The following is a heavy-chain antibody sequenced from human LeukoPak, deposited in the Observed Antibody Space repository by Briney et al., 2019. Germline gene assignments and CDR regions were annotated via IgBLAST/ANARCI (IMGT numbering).Heavy chain of an antibody. J-gene: IGHJ4*02. CDR2: ISGSDSST. CDR3: VGAAPEYYFDY. Sequence: PGGSLRPSCAASGFTFSSYAMSWVRRAPGKGLGGVSAISGSDSSTYYADSVKGRFTIARDNSKNTLYLQMNSLRAEDTAVYYCVGAAPEYYFDYWGQGTLVTVSS. D-gene: IGHD4/OR15-4a*01. CDR1: GFTFSSYA. V-gene: IGHV3-23*01.